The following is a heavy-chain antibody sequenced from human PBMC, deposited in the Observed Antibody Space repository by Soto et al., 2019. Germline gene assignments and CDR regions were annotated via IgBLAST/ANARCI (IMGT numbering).Heavy chain of an antibody. D-gene: IGHD3-22*01. CDR3: ARDYYDSSGYYWRYYYGMDV. J-gene: IGHJ6*02. CDR1: GGSISSYY. V-gene: IGHV4-34*01. Sequence: PSETLSLTCTVSGGSISSYYWSWIRQPPGKGLEWIGEINHSGSTNYNPSLKSRVTISVDTSKNQFSLKLSSVTAADTAVYYCARDYYDSSGYYWRYYYGMDVWGQGTTVTVSS. CDR2: INHSGST.